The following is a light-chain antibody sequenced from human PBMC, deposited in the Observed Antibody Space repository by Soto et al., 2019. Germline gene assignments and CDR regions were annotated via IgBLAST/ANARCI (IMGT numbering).Light chain of an antibody. CDR2: NVY. CDR1: SRDVGGYNF. V-gene: IGLV2-14*03. CDR3: NSYTSSSTLV. Sequence: QSALTQPASVSGSPGQSITISCTGTSRDVGGYNFVSWYQQHPGKAPKLMLYNVYDRPSGISHRFSGSRSGNTASLTISGLQAEDEAHYYCNSYTSSSTLVFGGGTKVTVL. J-gene: IGLJ2*01.